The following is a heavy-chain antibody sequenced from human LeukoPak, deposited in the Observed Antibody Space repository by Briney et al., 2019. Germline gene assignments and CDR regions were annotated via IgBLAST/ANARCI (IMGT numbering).Heavy chain of an antibody. CDR1: GFTFSDYY. V-gene: IGHV3-11*05. CDR2: ISSSNSYT. Sequence: GGSLRLSCAASGFTFSDYYMSWIRQAPGKGLEWVSYISSSNSYTNYADSVKGRFTISRDSAKNSLFLQMNSLRPEDTAVYYCARGASDFDYWGQGTLVTVSS. CDR3: ARGASDFDY. D-gene: IGHD5-12*01. J-gene: IGHJ4*02.